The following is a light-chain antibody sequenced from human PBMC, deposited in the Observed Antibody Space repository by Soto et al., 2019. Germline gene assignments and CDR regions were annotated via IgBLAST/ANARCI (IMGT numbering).Light chain of an antibody. V-gene: IGLV2-14*01. CDR2: DVR. CDR1: SSDVGGYNY. Sequence: QSVLTQPASVSGSPGQSITISCTGTSSDVGGYNYVSWYQQHPGKAPKLMIYDVRNRPSGVSNRFSGSKSVNTAYLTISGLQAEDEAAYYCSSYTTISTDVFGTGTKLTVL. J-gene: IGLJ1*01. CDR3: SSYTTISTDV.